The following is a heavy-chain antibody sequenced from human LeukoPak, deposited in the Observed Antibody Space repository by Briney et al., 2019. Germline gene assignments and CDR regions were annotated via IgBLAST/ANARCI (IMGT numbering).Heavy chain of an antibody. V-gene: IGHV3-23*01. Sequence: PGGSLRLSCSASGFTFSNYAMAWVRQAPGKGLEWVSAISGSDGSTYYADSVKGRFSISRDNSKNTLYLQMNTLRAEDTAVYYCSRGSAIVVIPAAFSWFDPGAREPWSPSPQ. CDR1: GFTFSNYA. CDR3: SRGSAIVVIPAAFSWFDP. J-gene: IGHJ5*02. CDR2: ISGSDGST. D-gene: IGHD2-2*01.